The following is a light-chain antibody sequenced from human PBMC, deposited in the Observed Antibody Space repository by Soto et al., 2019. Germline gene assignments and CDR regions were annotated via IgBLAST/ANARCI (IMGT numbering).Light chain of an antibody. Sequence: DIPMTQSPSSLSASVGDRVTITCRASKTISNYLNWYQKKPGKAPQLLIYAASSLQRGVPSRFSGGGCGTAFTLTIGSLQPEDAATYYCQQSYSPPPITFGQGTRLEIK. CDR1: KTISNY. CDR3: QQSYSPPPIT. CDR2: AAS. V-gene: IGKV1-39*01. J-gene: IGKJ5*01.